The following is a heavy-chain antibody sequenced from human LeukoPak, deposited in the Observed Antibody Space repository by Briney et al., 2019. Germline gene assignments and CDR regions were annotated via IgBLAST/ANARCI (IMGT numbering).Heavy chain of an antibody. V-gene: IGHV4-34*01. CDR1: GVSFSGYY. CDR3: AREYCSSTSCSLYY. J-gene: IGHJ4*02. D-gene: IGHD2-2*01. CDR2: INHSGST. Sequence: SETLSLTCAVYGVSFSGYYWSWLRQPPGKGLEWIGEINHSGSTNYDPSHKSRVTISVDTSKSQFSLKLSSVTAADTAVYYCAREYCSSTSCSLYYWGQGTLVTVSS.